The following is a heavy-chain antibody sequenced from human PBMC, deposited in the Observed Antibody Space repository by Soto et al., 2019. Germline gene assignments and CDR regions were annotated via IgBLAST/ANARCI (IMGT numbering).Heavy chain of an antibody. CDR2: IDPSDSYT. J-gene: IGHJ6*02. CDR3: ASPLGIRYNWNDRNPHYYYYGMDV. Sequence: PGESLKISCKGSGYSFTSYWISWVRQMPGKGLEWMGRIDPSDSYTNYSPSFQGHVTISADKSISTAYLQWSSLKASDTAMYYCASPLGIRYNWNDRNPHYYYYGMDVWGQGTTVTVSS. D-gene: IGHD1-1*01. CDR1: GYSFTSYW. V-gene: IGHV5-10-1*01.